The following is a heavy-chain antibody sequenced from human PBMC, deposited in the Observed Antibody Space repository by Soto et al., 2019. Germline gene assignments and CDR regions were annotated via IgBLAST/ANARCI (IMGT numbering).Heavy chain of an antibody. V-gene: IGHV6-1*01. CDR1: GDSVSSNSAA. CDR2: TYYRSKWSN. J-gene: IGHJ4*02. Sequence: SQTLSLTCAISGDSVSSNSAAWNWIRQSPSRGLEWLGRTYYRSKWSNVYAASVKSRISINPDTSKNQFSLKLSSVTAADTAVYYCARETGPPQQSSSWYRRAGTFDYWGQGTLVTVSS. CDR3: ARETGPPQQSSSWYRRAGTFDY. D-gene: IGHD6-13*01.